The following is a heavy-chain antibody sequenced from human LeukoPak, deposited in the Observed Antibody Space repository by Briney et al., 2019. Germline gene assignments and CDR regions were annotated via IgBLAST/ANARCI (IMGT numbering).Heavy chain of an antibody. CDR1: GGSFRGYN. Sequence: PSETLSLTCAVYGGSFRGYNWSWIRQPPGKGLEWIGEINHSGSTNYNPSLKSRVTMSVDTSKNQFSLKLSSVTAADTAVYYCARRDCSGGTCYSSSYYYYYYYMDVWDKGTTVTVSS. CDR3: ARRDCSGGTCYSSSYYYYYYYMDV. V-gene: IGHV4-34*01. D-gene: IGHD2-15*01. J-gene: IGHJ6*03. CDR2: INHSGST.